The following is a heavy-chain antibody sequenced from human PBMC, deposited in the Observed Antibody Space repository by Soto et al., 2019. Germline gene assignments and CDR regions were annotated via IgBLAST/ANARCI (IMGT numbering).Heavy chain of an antibody. CDR1: GFTFSSYW. J-gene: IGHJ6*02. CDR2: IKQDGSEK. Sequence: GGSLRLSCAASGFTFSSYWMSWVRQAPGKGLEWVANIKQDGSEKYYVDSVKGRFTISRDSSKNTLYLQMNSLRAEDTAVYYCAKGRAPFLGRGMDVWGQGTTVTVSS. V-gene: IGHV3-7*03. CDR3: AKGRAPFLGRGMDV.